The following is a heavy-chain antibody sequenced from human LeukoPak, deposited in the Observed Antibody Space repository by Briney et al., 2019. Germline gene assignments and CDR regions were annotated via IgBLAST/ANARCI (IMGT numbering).Heavy chain of an antibody. CDR2: INHSGST. CDR1: GGSISSYY. V-gene: IGHV4-34*01. D-gene: IGHD4-17*01. Sequence: SETLSLTCTVSGGSISSYYWSWIRQPPGKGLEWIGEINHSGSTNYNPSLKSRVTISVDTSKNQFSLKLSSVTAADTAVYYCARVEHDYGDYPYYYYGMDVWGQGTTVTVSS. J-gene: IGHJ6*02. CDR3: ARVEHDYGDYPYYYYGMDV.